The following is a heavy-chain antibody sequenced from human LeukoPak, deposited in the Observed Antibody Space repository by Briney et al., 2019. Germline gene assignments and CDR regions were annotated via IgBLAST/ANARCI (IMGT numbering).Heavy chain of an antibody. CDR1: GFTFRSYW. J-gene: IGHJ4*02. CDR3: VRDTSSSFDY. V-gene: IGHV3-74*01. D-gene: IGHD6-6*01. CDR2: INRDGSNI. Sequence: GGSLRFSCTASGFTFRSYWMHWVRQVPGKGLVWVSRINRDGSNIVYADSVEGRFTISRDNAKNTLSLQMNSLRAEDTAVYYCVRDTSSSFDYWGQGTLVTVSS.